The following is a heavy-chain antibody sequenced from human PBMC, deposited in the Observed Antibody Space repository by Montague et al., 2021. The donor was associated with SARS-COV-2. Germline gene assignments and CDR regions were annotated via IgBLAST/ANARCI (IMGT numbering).Heavy chain of an antibody. J-gene: IGHJ4*01. D-gene: IGHD1-14*01. CDR3: TRRNLVTDFDS. CDR1: GGSVISSDW. Sequence: SETLSLTCTVSGGSVISSDWWSWVRQPPGKGLEWIGETSRRGSSNYNAALKSRVTISLHQSTNQLSLTLNSVTAADTAVDYCTRRNLVTDFDSWGQGALVTVSS. V-gene: IGHV4-4*02. CDR2: TSRRGSS.